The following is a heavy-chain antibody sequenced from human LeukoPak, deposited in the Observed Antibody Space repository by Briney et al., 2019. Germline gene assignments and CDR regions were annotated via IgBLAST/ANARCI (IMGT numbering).Heavy chain of an antibody. Sequence: PGGSLRLSCAASGFTFSSYGMHWVRQAPGKGLEWVAVISYDGSNKYYADSVKGRFTISRDNPKNTLYLQMNSLRAEDTAVYYCAKDLADYYDSSGYDYWGQGTLVTVSS. J-gene: IGHJ4*02. D-gene: IGHD3-22*01. CDR2: ISYDGSNK. CDR1: GFTFSSYG. CDR3: AKDLADYYDSSGYDY. V-gene: IGHV3-30*18.